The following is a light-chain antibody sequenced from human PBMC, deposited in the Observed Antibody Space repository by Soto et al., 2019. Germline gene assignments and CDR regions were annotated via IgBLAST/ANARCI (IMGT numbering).Light chain of an antibody. CDR1: NSNIGSNT. V-gene: IGLV1-44*01. Sequence: QSVLTQPPSASGTPGQRVTITCFGRNSNIGSNTVSWYQQLPGAAPKLLIYSDHQRPSGVPDRFSGSKSDTSASLAISGLQSEDEADYYCAAWDSSLNALDVFGTGTKVTVL. CDR3: AAWDSSLNALDV. J-gene: IGLJ1*01. CDR2: SDH.